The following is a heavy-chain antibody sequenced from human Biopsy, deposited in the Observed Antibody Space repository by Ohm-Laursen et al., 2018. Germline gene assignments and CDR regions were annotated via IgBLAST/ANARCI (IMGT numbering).Heavy chain of an antibody. V-gene: IGHV3-21*04. CDR1: GFTFSSYS. Sequence: SLRLSCAASGFTFSSYSMNWVRQAPGKGLEWISYISETSSHIYDADSVKGRFTISRDNSKNTLFLQMNFLTAEDTARYYCARSRDFKSGGSLQLHYFFIAVWGQGTTVTVSS. J-gene: IGHJ6*02. CDR2: ISETSSHI. CDR3: ARSRDFKSGGSLQLHYFFIAV. D-gene: IGHD3-3*01.